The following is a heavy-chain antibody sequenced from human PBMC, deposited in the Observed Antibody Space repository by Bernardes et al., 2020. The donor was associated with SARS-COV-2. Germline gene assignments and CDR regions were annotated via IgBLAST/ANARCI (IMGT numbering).Heavy chain of an antibody. J-gene: IGHJ4*02. V-gene: IGHV1-69*04. CDR3: TRPAAAGSATASLFFDY. CDR1: GGSFSSYA. D-gene: IGHD6-13*01. Sequence: SVKVSCKASGGSFSSYAISWVRLAPGQGLEWMGRIVPILRTPNYGQKFQGRVTISADKSTSTAYMELNSLRSEDTAVYYCTRPAAAGSATASLFFDYWGQGTLVTVSS. CDR2: IVPILRTP.